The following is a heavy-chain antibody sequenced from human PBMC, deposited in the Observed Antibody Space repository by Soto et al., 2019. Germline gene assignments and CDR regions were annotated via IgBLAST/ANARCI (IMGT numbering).Heavy chain of an antibody. CDR2: IYHTGST. Sequence: PSETLSLTCSVSGGSISTVGHYWTWIRQPPGKGLDWIGSIYHTGSTYYSKSLRSRLTMSVDTSKSQFSLRLTSVTAADTAVYYCARATGTLRSRNCDYWGQGSLVT. J-gene: IGHJ4*02. V-gene: IGHV4-31*03. CDR3: ARATGTLRSRNCDY. D-gene: IGHD1-1*01. CDR1: GGSISTVGHY.